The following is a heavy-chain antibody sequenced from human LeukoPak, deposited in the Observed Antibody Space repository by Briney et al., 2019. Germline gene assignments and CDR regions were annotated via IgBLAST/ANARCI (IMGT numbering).Heavy chain of an antibody. V-gene: IGHV3-66*01. CDR2: IYNDGST. D-gene: IGHD3-9*01. Sequence: GGSLRLSCAASGFTVSRNYMTWVRQAPGKGLEWVSIIYNDGSTYYADSVQGRFTISRDSSKNTLYLQMISLRVEETAVYHCARVSTRYPDYWGQGTLVTVSS. CDR3: ARVSTRYPDY. J-gene: IGHJ4*02. CDR1: GFTVSRNY.